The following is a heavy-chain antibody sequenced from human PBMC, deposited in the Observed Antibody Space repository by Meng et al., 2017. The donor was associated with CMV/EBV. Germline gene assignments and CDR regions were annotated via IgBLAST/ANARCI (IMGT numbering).Heavy chain of an antibody. J-gene: IGHJ6*02. CDR1: GGTFSSYA. D-gene: IGHD3-3*01. CDR3: VRGDFWSGTNMYYYYGMDV. V-gene: IGHV1-69*05. CDR2: IIPIFGTA. Sequence: SVKVSCKASGGTFSSYAISWVRQAPGQGLEWMGGIIPIFGTANYAQKFQGRVTITTDESTSTAYMELSSLRSEDTAVYYCVRGDFWSGTNMYYYYGMDVWGQGTTVTVSS.